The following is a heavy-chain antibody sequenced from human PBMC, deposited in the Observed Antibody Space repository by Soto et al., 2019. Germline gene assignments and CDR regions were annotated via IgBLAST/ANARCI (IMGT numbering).Heavy chain of an antibody. D-gene: IGHD4-17*01. CDR3: SRDRADYGDYPFYYYYYMDV. CDR2: IWCDGSNK. V-gene: IGHV3-33*01. CDR1: GFTFSSYG. Sequence: GGSLRLSCAASGFTFSSYGMHWVRQAPGKGLEWVAVIWCDGSNKYYADSVKGRFTISRDNSKNTLYLQMNSLRAEDTAVYYCSRDRADYGDYPFYYYYYMDVWGKGTTVTVSS. J-gene: IGHJ6*03.